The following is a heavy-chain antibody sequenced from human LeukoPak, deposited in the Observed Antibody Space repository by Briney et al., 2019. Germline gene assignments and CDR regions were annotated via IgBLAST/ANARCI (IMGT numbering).Heavy chain of an antibody. CDR1: GGSFSGYY. J-gene: IGHJ5*02. CDR3: ARAEYYYDSSGHWPWFDP. D-gene: IGHD3-22*01. CDR2: INHSGST. Sequence: SETLSLTCAVYGGSFSGYYWSWIRQPPGKGLEWIGEINHSGSTNYNPSLKSRVTISVDTSKNQFSLKLSSVTAADTAVYYCARAEYYYDSSGHWPWFDPWGQGTLVTVSS. V-gene: IGHV4-34*01.